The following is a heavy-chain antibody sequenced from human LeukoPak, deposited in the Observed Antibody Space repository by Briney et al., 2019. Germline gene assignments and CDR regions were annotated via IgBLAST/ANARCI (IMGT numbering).Heavy chain of an antibody. CDR3: ARPAYCGGNCYYFPDY. J-gene: IGHJ4*02. CDR1: GFTFSSYA. D-gene: IGHD2-21*02. CDR2: ISSNGGST. V-gene: IGHV3-64*01. Sequence: GGSLRLSCAASGFTFSSYAMHWVRQAPGKGLEYVSAISSNGGSTYYANSVKGRFTISRDNSKNTLYLQMNSLRAEDTAVYYCARPAYCGGNCYYFPDYWGQGTLVTVSS.